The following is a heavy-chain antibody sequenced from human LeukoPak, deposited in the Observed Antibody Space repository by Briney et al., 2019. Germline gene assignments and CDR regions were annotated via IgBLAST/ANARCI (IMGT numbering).Heavy chain of an antibody. D-gene: IGHD2-8*02. CDR1: GFTFSTFA. CDR3: ATYRQVLLPFES. V-gene: IGHV3-23*01. CDR2: IFPSGGEI. Sequence: PGGSLRLSCVASGFTFSTFAMIWVRQPPGKGLEWVSSIFPSGGEIHYADSVRGRFTISRDNSKSTLSPQMNSLRVEDTAIYYCATYRQVLLPFESWGQGTLVTVSS. J-gene: IGHJ4*02.